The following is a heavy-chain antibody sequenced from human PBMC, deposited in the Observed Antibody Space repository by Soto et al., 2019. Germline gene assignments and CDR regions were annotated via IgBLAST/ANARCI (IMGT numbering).Heavy chain of an antibody. V-gene: IGHV2-5*01. Sequence: SGPTLVNPTQTLTLTCTFSGFSLSTSGVGVGWIRQPPGKALEWLALIYWNDDKRYSPSLKSRLTITKHTSKNQVVLTMTNMDPVDTATYYCAHTRIMILFVGFFVTHRQNWFSLWSQG. CDR2: IYWNDDK. J-gene: IGHJ4*02. CDR1: GFSLSTSGVG. CDR3: AHTRIMILFVGFFVTHRQNWFSL. D-gene: IGHD3-16*01.